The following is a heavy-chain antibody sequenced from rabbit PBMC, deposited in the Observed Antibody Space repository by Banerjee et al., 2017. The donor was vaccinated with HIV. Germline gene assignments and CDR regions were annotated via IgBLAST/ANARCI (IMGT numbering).Heavy chain of an antibody. CDR1: GFDLSSYYY. Sequence: QEQLEESGGGLVKPEGSLTLTCKASGFDLSSYYYMCWVRQAPGKGLEWIGCIGAGSGGFTYYASWAKGRFTISKTSSTTVTLQMTSLTAADTATYFCARADYGGYGYDMWGPGTLVTVS. CDR3: ARADYGGYGYDM. CDR2: IGAGSGGFT. V-gene: IGHV1S45*01. J-gene: IGHJ6*01. D-gene: IGHD6-1*01.